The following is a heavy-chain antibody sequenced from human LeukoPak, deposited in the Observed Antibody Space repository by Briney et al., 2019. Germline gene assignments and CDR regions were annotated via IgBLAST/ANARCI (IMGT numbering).Heavy chain of an antibody. CDR1: GFTFDDYA. J-gene: IGHJ4*02. CDR2: ISWNSGSI. D-gene: IGHD1-26*01. CDR3: AKDFAIGSPGYYFDY. V-gene: IGHV3-9*01. Sequence: PGGSLRLSCAASGFTFDDYAMHWVRQAPGKGLEWVSGISWNSGSIGYADSVKGRFTISRDNAKNSLYLQMNSLRAEDTALYYCAKDFAIGSPGYYFDYWGQGTLVTVSS.